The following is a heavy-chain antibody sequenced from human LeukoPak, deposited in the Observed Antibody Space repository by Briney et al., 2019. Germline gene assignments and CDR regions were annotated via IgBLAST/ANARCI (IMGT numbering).Heavy chain of an antibody. CDR3: AKEVRRIAAAEVDY. CDR2: ITYDGSNK. Sequence: PGGSLRLSCAASGFTFSSYAMHWVRQAPGKGLEWVAVITYDGSNKYYADSVKGRFTISRDNSKNTLYLQMNSLRAEDTAVYYCAKEVRRIAAAEVDYWGQGTLVTVSS. V-gene: IGHV3-30-3*01. J-gene: IGHJ4*02. D-gene: IGHD6-13*01. CDR1: GFTFSSYA.